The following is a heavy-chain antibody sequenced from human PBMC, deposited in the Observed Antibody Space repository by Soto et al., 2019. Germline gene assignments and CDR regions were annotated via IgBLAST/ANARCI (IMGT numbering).Heavy chain of an antibody. CDR3: LKAPMRQLVPDHYFDY. V-gene: IGHV3-64D*06. CDR2: ISSNVGST. CDR1: GFTFRSYA. J-gene: IGHJ4*02. Sequence: PGRFLRLSCSASGFTFRSYAMHWVLKAPGKGLEYVSAISSNVGSTYYADSLKGRFIISRSNSKNTLYLQMSSLRAEDTAVYYCLKAPMRQLVPDHYFDYWVQGTLVTVSS. D-gene: IGHD6-13*01.